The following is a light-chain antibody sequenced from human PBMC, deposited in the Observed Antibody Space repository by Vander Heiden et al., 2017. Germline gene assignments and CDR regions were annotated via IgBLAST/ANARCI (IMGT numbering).Light chain of an antibody. V-gene: IGLV2-8*01. CDR2: EVS. CDR1: SSDVGGYNY. Sequence: QSALTQPPSASGSPGQSVPISCTGTSSDVGGYNYVSWYQQHPGKAPKLMIFEVSKRPSGVPDRFSGSKSGNTASLTVSGLQSEDEADYYCSSYAGSTVVFGTGTKVTVL. J-gene: IGLJ1*01. CDR3: SSYAGSTVV.